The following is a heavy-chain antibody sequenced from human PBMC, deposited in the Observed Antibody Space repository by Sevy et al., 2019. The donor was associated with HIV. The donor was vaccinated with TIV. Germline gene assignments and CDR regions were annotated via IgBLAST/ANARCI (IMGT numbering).Heavy chain of an antibody. CDR2: IYNSGST. V-gene: IGHV4-39*01. CDR3: ARRDFHYYDSSGYYSGDAFDI. J-gene: IGHJ3*02. CDR1: GGSISSSSYY. Sequence: SETPSLTCTVSGGSISSSSYYWGWIRQPPGKGLEWIGSIYNSGSTYYNPSLKSRVTISVDTSKNQFSLKLSSVTAADTAVYYCARRDFHYYDSSGYYSGDAFDIWGQGTMVTVSS. D-gene: IGHD3-22*01.